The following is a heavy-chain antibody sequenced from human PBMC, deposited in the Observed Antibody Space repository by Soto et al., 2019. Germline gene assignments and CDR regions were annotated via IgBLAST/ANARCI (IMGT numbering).Heavy chain of an antibody. CDR2: INSDGSST. J-gene: IGHJ4*02. Sequence: EVQLVESGGGLVQXXGXXXXXXXXXXXXXXXYWMXWVRQAPGKGLVWVSRINSDGSSTTYADSVKGRFTISRDNAKNTVYLQMNSLRAEDTAVYYCASKHSSRAFDYWGQGTLVTVSS. D-gene: IGHD6-13*01. V-gene: IGHV3-74*01. CDR3: ASKHSSRAFDY. CDR1: XXXXXXYW.